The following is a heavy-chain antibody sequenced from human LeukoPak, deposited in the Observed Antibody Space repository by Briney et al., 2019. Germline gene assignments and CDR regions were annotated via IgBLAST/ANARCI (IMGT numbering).Heavy chain of an antibody. Sequence: ASVKVSCKASGYTFTSYGISWVRQAPGQGLEWMGWISAYNGNTNYAQKLQGRVTMTTDTSTSTAYMELRSLRSDDTAVYYCASEGIAARPHDAFDIWGQGTMVTVSS. CDR3: ASEGIAARPHDAFDI. CDR2: ISAYNGNT. V-gene: IGHV1-18*01. CDR1: GYTFTSYG. J-gene: IGHJ3*02. D-gene: IGHD6-6*01.